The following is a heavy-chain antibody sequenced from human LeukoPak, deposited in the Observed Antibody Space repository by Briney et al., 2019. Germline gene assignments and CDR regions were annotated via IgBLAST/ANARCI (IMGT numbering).Heavy chain of an antibody. J-gene: IGHJ6*02. CDR1: GFIFSNYG. V-gene: IGHV3-30*02. CDR3: ARDRYSAIHYYYDMDV. D-gene: IGHD1-26*01. CDR2: IRHDGSSK. Sequence: GGSLRLSCAASGFIFSNYGMHWVRQAPGKGLEWVALIRHDGSSKDYVDPVKGRFTISRDNSKNTLYLQINSLRAEDTAVYYCARDRYSAIHYYYDMDVWGQGTTVTVSS.